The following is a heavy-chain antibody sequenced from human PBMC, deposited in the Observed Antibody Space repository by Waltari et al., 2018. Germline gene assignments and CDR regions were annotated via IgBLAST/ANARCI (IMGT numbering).Heavy chain of an antibody. CDR2: INHSGST. CDR1: GGSFSGYY. Sequence: QVQLQQWGAGLLKPSETLSLTCAVYGGSFSGYYWSWIRQPPGKGLEWSGEINHSGSTNYNPSLKSRVTISVDTSKNQFSLKLSSVTAADTAVYYCARERRHYYYYGMDVWGQGTTVTVSS. V-gene: IGHV4-34*01. CDR3: ARERRHYYYYGMDV. J-gene: IGHJ6*02.